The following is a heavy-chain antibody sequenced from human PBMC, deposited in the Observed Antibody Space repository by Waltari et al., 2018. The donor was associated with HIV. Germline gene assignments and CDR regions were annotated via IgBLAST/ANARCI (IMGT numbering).Heavy chain of an antibody. CDR3: ARGQYGPGSREDY. Sequence: QVQLQQWGTGLLKPSETLSLTCAVQGGSSSNYYWSWIRQPPGKGLAWIAEINHRGRTNYNPSLKSRLTISVDTSKTHFSVKLTSVTAADTAVYFCARGQYGPGSREDYCGQGTLVTVAS. CDR2: INHRGRT. CDR1: GGSSSNYY. D-gene: IGHD3-10*01. V-gene: IGHV4-34*02. J-gene: IGHJ4*02.